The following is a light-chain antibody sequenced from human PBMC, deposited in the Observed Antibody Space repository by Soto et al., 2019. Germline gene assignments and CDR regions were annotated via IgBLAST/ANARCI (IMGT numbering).Light chain of an antibody. J-gene: IGLJ2*01. CDR3: SSDTSSSTLV. CDR2: EVS. CDR1: SSDVGGYNY. V-gene: IGLV2-14*01. Sequence: QSALTQPASVSGSPGQSITISCTGTSSDVGGYNYVSWYQQHPGKAPNLMIYEVSNRPSGVANRFSGSKSGNTASLTISGLQAEDEADYYCSSDTSSSTLVFGGGTKVTVL.